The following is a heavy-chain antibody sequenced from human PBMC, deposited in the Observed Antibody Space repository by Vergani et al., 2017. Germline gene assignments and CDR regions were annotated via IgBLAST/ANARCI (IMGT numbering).Heavy chain of an antibody. J-gene: IGHJ6*02. CDR2: IYTSGAT. CDR1: GGSFSTGGQS. CDR3: ARGARLSQYYYGSRSNKGVYYYGMDV. Sequence: QVQLQESGPGLVKPSQTLSLTCTVSGGSFSTGGQSWTWLRQSAGKGLEWIGRIYTSGATNYNPSLRSRAIMSVDTSKKQFSLKLTSVTAADTAVYYCARGARLSQYYYGSRSNKGVYYYGMDVWGQGTTVTVSS. D-gene: IGHD3-10*01. V-gene: IGHV4-61*02.